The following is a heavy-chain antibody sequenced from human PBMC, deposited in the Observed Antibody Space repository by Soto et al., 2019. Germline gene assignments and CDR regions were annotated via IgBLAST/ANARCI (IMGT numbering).Heavy chain of an antibody. CDR1: GFTFSNAW. CDR2: IKSKTDGGTT. D-gene: IGHD3-22*01. CDR3: TTAYDSSGYYYGYYYYGMDV. J-gene: IGHJ6*02. V-gene: IGHV3-15*07. Sequence: GGSLRLSCAASGFTFSNAWMNWVRQAPGKGLEWVGRIKSKTDGGTTDYAAPVKGRFTISRDDSKNTLYLQMNSLKTEDTAVYYCTTAYDSSGYYYGYYYYGMDVWGQGTTVTVSS.